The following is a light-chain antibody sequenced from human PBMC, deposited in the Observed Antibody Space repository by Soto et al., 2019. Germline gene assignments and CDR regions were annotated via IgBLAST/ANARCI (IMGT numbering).Light chain of an antibody. CDR3: QQDYSTLAT. Sequence: DIQMSQSPSSLSASVGDRVTTTCRAAESISRHLNWYQQKPGRAPDLLIYAASTLQNGVPSRFTGSGSGTEFTLTITGLQLEDFATYYCQQDYSTLATVGQGTRLESK. V-gene: IGKV1-39*01. J-gene: IGKJ5*01. CDR2: AAS. CDR1: ESISRH.